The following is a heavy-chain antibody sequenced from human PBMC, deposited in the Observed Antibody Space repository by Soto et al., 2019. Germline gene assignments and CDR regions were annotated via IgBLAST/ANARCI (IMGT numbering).Heavy chain of an antibody. CDR3: ARDRLGYCSGGSCYSGNWFDP. D-gene: IGHD2-15*01. V-gene: IGHV1-3*01. CDR2: INAGNGNT. CDR1: GYTFTSYA. J-gene: IGHJ5*02. Sequence: QVQLVQSGAEVKKPGASVKVSCKASGYTFTSYAMHWLRQAPGQRLEWMGWINAGNGNTKYSQKFQGRVTITRDTSASTAYMELSSLRSEDTAVYYCARDRLGYCSGGSCYSGNWFDPWGQGTLVTVSS.